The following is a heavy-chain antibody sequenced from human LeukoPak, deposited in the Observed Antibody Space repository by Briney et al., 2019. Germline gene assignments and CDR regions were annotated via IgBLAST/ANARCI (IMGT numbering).Heavy chain of an antibody. V-gene: IGHV4-34*01. CDR2: INHSGST. CDR1: GGSFSGYY. CDR3: ARHCGSYMNGWFDP. Sequence: SETLSLTCAVYGGSFSGYYWSWIRQPPGKGLEWIGEINHSGSTNYNPSLKSRVTISVDTSKNQFSLKLSSVTAADTAVYYCARHCGSYMNGWFDPWGQGTLVTVSS. J-gene: IGHJ5*02. D-gene: IGHD1-26*01.